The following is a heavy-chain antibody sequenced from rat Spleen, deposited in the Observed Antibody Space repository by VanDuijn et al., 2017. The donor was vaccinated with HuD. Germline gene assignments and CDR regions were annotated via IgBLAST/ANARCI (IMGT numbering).Heavy chain of an antibody. V-gene: IGHV3-1*01. D-gene: IGHD1-10*01. Sequence: EVQLQESGPGLVKPSQSLSLTCSVTNYSITSDYWGWIRKFPGSKMEWIGHIRNSGSSSYSPSLKGRISITRDTSKNQFYLHLNSVTTEYTATYGCARYTATTSFDYWCRGVMVTVSS. CDR2: IRNSGSS. CDR1: NYSITSDY. CDR3: ARYTATTSFDY. J-gene: IGHJ2*01.